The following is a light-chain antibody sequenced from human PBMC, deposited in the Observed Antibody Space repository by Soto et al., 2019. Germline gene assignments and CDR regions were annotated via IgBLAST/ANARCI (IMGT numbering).Light chain of an antibody. CDR3: QQYNNWWT. Sequence: EIVMTQSPATLSVSPGERVTLSCRASHSVSSNLAWYQQKPGQAPRLLIYGASTRATGIPARFTGSGSGTEFTLTISSLQFDDSAVYYCQQYNNWWTFGQGTKVDIK. J-gene: IGKJ1*01. CDR2: GAS. CDR1: HSVSSN. V-gene: IGKV3-15*01.